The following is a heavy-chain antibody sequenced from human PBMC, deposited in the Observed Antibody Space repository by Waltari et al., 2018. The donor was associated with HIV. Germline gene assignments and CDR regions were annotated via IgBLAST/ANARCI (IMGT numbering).Heavy chain of an antibody. Sequence: QVQLVVSGGDVVHPGGSLTLPCAAVGFSLRPHGMHWVRPAPGKGLEWIAFISSDGNNEYYADSVKGRFTVSRDNSRNTLHLLMDSLRVEDTAIYYCAKSLFGVVKYQNLFDYWAQGTLVTVSS. J-gene: IGHJ4*02. CDR3: AKSLFGVVKYQNLFDY. CDR1: GFSLRPHG. D-gene: IGHD3-3*01. CDR2: ISSDGNNE. V-gene: IGHV3-30*18.